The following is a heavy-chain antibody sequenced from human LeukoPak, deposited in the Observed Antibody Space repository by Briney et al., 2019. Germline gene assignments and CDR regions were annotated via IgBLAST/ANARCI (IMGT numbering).Heavy chain of an antibody. V-gene: IGHV5-51*01. CDR3: ARQDRYSYEPAP. J-gene: IGHJ5*02. CDR2: IYPGDSDT. D-gene: IGHD5-18*01. CDR1: GYSFTSYW. Sequence: GESLKISCKGSGYSFTSYWIGWVRQMPGKGLEWRVIIYPGDSDTRYSSSFQRKVNISADKSIRTAYLRWSSLKASDTAMYYCARQDRYSYEPAPWGQGTLVTVSS.